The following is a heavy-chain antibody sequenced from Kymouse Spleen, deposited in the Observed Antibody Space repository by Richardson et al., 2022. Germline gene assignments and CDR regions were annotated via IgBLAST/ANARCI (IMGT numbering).Heavy chain of an antibody. CDR1: GGSFSGYY. CDR3: AREGGTNGVCYFDY. J-gene: IGHJ4*02. D-gene: IGHD2-8*01. Sequence: QVQLQQWGAGLLKPSETLSLTCAVYGGSFSGYYWSWIRQPPGKGLEWIGEINHSGSTNYNPSLKSRVTISVDTSKNQFSLKLSSVTAADTAVYYCAREGGTNGVCYFDYWGQGTLVTVSS. V-gene: IGHV4-34*01. CDR2: INHSGST.